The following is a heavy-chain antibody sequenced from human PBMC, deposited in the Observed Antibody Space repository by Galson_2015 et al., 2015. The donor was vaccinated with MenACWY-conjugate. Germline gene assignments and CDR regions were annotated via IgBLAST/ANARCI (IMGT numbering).Heavy chain of an antibody. Sequence: SLRLSCAASGFIFNTYWMHWVRQAPGKGLVWVSRINPGGSSTTYAESVKDRFTISRDNAKNTLYLQMNSLRPEDTAVFYCAKTRGASFYFDSWGQGTLVTVSS. J-gene: IGHJ4*02. CDR3: AKTRGASFYFDS. CDR2: INPGGSST. D-gene: IGHD1-26*01. CDR1: GFIFNTYW. V-gene: IGHV3-74*01.